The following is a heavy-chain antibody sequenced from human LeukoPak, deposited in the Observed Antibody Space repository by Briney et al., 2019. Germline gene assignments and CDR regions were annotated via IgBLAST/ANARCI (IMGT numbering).Heavy chain of an antibody. D-gene: IGHD6-13*01. CDR3: ARDLGSSWEKTGFDY. Sequence: GRSLRLSCSASGFTFSSYTMSWVRHAAGKGLELVSSITSSISYIYYAHSVKGRFTISRDNAMNSMYLQMNSQRAEDTAGYYGARDLGSSWEKTGFDYWDQGKVVTVSS. V-gene: IGHV3-21*04. CDR1: GFTFSSYT. CDR2: ITSSISYI. J-gene: IGHJ4*02.